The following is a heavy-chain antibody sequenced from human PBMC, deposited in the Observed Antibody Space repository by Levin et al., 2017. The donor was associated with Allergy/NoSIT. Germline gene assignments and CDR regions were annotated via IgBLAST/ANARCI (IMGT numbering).Heavy chain of an antibody. V-gene: IGHV1-18*01. Sequence: ASVKVSCKASGYTFTSYGISWVRQVPGQGLEWMGWISAYNGKTNYAQKFQGRVTVTTDTSTSTSHMELRSLRSGDTAVYFCARYSYDSSGYSPYYYNGMDVWGQGTTVTVSS. J-gene: IGHJ6*02. CDR3: ARYSYDSSGYSPYYYNGMDV. CDR2: ISAYNGKT. D-gene: IGHD3-22*01. CDR1: GYTFTSYG.